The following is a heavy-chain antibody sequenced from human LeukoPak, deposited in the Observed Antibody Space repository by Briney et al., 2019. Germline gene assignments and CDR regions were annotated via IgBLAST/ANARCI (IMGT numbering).Heavy chain of an antibody. CDR1: GFTFDDYA. CDR3: AKQGRVDTAMAFFDY. CDR2: ISWNSGSI. D-gene: IGHD5-18*01. J-gene: IGHJ4*02. V-gene: IGHV3-9*03. Sequence: GGSLRLSCAASGFTFDDYAMHWVRQAPGKGLEWVSGISWNSGSIGYADSVKGRFTISRDNAKNSLYLQMNSLRAEDMALYYCAKQGRVDTAMAFFDYWGQGTLVTVSS.